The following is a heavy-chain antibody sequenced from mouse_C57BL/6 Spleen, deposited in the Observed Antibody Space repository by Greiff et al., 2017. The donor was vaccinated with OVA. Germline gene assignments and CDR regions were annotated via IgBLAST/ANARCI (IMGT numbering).Heavy chain of an antibody. V-gene: IGHV1-82*01. J-gene: IGHJ4*01. CDR1: GYAFSSSW. CDR3: ARRYAYAMDY. Sequence: VKLMESGPELVKPGASVKISCKASGYAFSSSWMNWVKQRPGKGLEWIGRIYPGDGDTNYNGKFKGKATLTADKSSSTAYMQLSSLTSEDSAVYFCARRYAYAMDYWGQGTSVTVSS. CDR2: IYPGDGDT. D-gene: IGHD2-14*01.